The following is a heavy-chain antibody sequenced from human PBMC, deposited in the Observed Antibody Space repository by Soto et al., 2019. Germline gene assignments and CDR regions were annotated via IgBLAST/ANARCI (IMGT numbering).Heavy chain of an antibody. Sequence: GASVKVSCKASGGTFSSYAISWVRQAPGQGLEWMGGIIPIFGTANYAQKFQGRVTITADKSTSTAYMELSSLRSEDTAVYYCARSRVTIFGGAYFDYWGQGTLVTVPQ. D-gene: IGHD3-3*01. CDR1: GGTFSSYA. CDR2: IIPIFGTA. CDR3: ARSRVTIFGGAYFDY. J-gene: IGHJ4*02. V-gene: IGHV1-69*06.